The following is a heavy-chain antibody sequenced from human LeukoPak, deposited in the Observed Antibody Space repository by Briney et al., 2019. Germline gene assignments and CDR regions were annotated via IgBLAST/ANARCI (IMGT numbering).Heavy chain of an antibody. CDR2: IRQDGSEK. J-gene: IGHJ5*02. CDR1: GLTFKNYW. CDR3: ARDQMAATSRGWFDP. V-gene: IGHV3-7*01. Sequence: GGSLRLSCAASGLTFKNYWMNWVRQAPGKGLEWVANIRQDGSEKYYVDSVKGRLTISRDNAKNSLYLQMNSLRAEDTAVYYCARDQMAATSRGWFDPWGQGTLVIVSS. D-gene: IGHD2-2*01.